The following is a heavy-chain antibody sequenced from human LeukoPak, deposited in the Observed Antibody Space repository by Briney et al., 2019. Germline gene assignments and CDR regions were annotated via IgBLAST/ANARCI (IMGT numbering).Heavy chain of an antibody. J-gene: IGHJ5*02. Sequence: ASVKVSCKASGYTFTSYYMHWVRQAPGQGLEWKGIINPSGGSTSYAQKFQGRVTMTRDTSTSTVYMELSSLRSEDTAVYYCARSLRMDNWFDPWGQGTLVTVSS. CDR2: INPSGGST. V-gene: IGHV1-46*01. CDR3: ARSLRMDNWFDP. D-gene: IGHD2-2*03. CDR1: GYTFTSYY.